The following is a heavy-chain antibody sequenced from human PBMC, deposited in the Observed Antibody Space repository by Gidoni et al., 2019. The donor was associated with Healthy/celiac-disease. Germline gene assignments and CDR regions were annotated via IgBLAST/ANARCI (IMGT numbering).Heavy chain of an antibody. J-gene: IGHJ4*02. D-gene: IGHD4-17*01. CDR3: ARGPSTPDY. V-gene: IGHV3-11*06. Sequence: GRFTISRDNAKNSLYLQMNSLRAEDTAVYYCARGPSTPDYWGQGTLVTVSS.